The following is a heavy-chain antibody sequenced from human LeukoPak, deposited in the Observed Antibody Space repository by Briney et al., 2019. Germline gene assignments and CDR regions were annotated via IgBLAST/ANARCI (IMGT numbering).Heavy chain of an antibody. J-gene: IGHJ5*02. V-gene: IGHV1-18*01. Sequence: ASVKVSCKASGGTFSSYAISRVRQAPGQGLEWMGWISAYNGNTNYAQKLQGRVTMTTDTSTSTAYMELRSLRSDDTAVYYCARRGGGYDYGDLGWFDPWGQGTLVTVSS. CDR2: ISAYNGNT. CDR3: ARRGGGYDYGDLGWFDP. D-gene: IGHD4-17*01. CDR1: GGTFSSYA.